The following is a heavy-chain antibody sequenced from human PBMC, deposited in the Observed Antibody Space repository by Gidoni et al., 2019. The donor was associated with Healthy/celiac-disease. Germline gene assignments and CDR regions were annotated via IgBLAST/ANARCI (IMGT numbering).Heavy chain of an antibody. CDR3: ASPSSGDTAMENYYYYGMDV. D-gene: IGHD5-18*01. CDR1: GFTFSSYS. V-gene: IGHV3-21*01. Sequence: GGLVKPGGSLRLSCAASGFTFSSYSMNWVRQAPGKGLEWVSSISSSSNYIYYADSVKGRFTISRDNAKNSLYLQMNSLRAEDTAVYYCASPSSGDTAMENYYYYGMDVWGQGTTVTVSS. CDR2: ISSSSNYI. J-gene: IGHJ6*02.